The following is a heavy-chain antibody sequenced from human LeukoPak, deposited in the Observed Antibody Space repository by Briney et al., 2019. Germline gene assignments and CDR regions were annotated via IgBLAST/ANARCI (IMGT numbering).Heavy chain of an antibody. D-gene: IGHD4-17*01. Sequence: PSETLSLTCSVSGGSISSFYWSWIRQPPGKGLEWIGEINHSGSTNYNPSLKSRVTISVDTSKNQFSLKLSSVTAADTAVYYCGSLDYGDYGGGYYYYGMDVWGQGTTVTVSS. CDR1: GGSISSFY. V-gene: IGHV4-34*01. CDR3: GSLDYGDYGGGYYYYGMDV. J-gene: IGHJ6*02. CDR2: INHSGST.